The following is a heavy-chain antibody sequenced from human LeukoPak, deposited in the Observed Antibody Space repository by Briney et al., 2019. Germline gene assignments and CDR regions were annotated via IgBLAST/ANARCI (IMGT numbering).Heavy chain of an antibody. V-gene: IGHV3-64*01. CDR2: ISSNGGST. CDR1: GFTFSSYA. Sequence: GGSLRLSCAASGFTFSSYAMHWVRQAPGKGLEYVSAISSNGGSTYYANSVKGRFTISRDNSKNTLYLQMNSLRAEDTAVYYCAREGHSSSLYYFDYWGQGTLVTVSS. J-gene: IGHJ4*02. D-gene: IGHD6-13*01. CDR3: AREGHSSSLYYFDY.